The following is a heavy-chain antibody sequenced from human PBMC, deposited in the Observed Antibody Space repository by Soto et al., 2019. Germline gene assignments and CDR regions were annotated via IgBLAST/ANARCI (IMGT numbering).Heavy chain of an antibody. J-gene: IGHJ2*01. Sequence: EVPLVESGGGLVKPGGALRLSCAASGFTFSSYSMNWVRQAPGKGLEWVSSISSSSSYIYYADSVKGRFTISRDNAKNSLYLQMNSLRAEDTAVYYCARARLIRSWYFDLWGRGTLVTVSS. CDR2: ISSSSSYI. CDR3: ARARLIRSWYFDL. CDR1: GFTFSSYS. V-gene: IGHV3-21*01. D-gene: IGHD3-16*01.